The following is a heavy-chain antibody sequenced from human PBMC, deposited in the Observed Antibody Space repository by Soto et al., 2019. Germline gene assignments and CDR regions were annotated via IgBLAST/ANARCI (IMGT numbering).Heavy chain of an antibody. CDR2: ISDSGGST. V-gene: IGHV3-23*01. D-gene: IGHD3-10*01. J-gene: IGHJ3*02. CDR3: GKDLGGGVGVFDI. CDR1: GFTFDNYA. Sequence: EVQLLQSGGGLIQPGGSLRLSCAASGFTFDNYAMNWVRQAPGKGLEWVSIISDSGGSTYYTDSVKGRFTISRDNSKNRLYLKMTSPRDEDTAVYPCGKDLGGGVGVFDIWGQGTMVVVSS.